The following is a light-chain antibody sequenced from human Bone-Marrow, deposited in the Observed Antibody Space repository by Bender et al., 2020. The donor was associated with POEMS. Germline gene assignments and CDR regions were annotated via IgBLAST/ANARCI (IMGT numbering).Light chain of an antibody. J-gene: IGLJ3*02. CDR2: SSH. Sequence: QSVLTQPPSASGTPGQRVTISCSGGSSNIGAHAVNWYQHLPGTAPKLLIYSSHRRPSEVPDRFSASKSGTSASLAISGLRSEDEADYYCAVWDDSLNGWVFGGGTKLTVL. CDR3: AVWDDSLNGWV. CDR1: SSNIGAHA. V-gene: IGLV1-44*01.